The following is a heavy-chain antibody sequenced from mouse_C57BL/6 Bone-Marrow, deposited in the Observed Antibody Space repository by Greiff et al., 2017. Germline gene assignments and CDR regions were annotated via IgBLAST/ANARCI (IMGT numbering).Heavy chain of an antibody. Sequence: QVQLQQPGAELVRPGSSVKLSCKASGYTFTSYWMDWVKQRPGQGLEWIGNIYPSDSETHYNQKFKDKATLTVDKSSSTAYMQLSSLTSEDSAVYYCARANLLAVAYWGQGTLVTVSA. V-gene: IGHV1-61*01. D-gene: IGHD1-1*01. J-gene: IGHJ3*01. CDR3: ARANLLAVAY. CDR2: IYPSDSET. CDR1: GYTFTSYW.